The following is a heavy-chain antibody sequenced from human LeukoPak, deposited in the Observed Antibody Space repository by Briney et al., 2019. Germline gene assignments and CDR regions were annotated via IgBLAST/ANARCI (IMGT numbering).Heavy chain of an antibody. CDR1: GGSFSGYS. D-gene: IGHD3-10*01. J-gene: IGHJ5*02. CDR2: INHSGST. V-gene: IGHV4-34*01. CDR3: ARDPAYYGSGRYYFPGPLFDP. Sequence: SETLSLTCAVYGGSFSGYSWSWIRQPPGKGLEWIGEINHSGSTNYNPSLKSRVTISVDTSKNQFSLKLSSVTAADTAVYYCARDPAYYGSGRYYFPGPLFDPWGQGTLVTVSS.